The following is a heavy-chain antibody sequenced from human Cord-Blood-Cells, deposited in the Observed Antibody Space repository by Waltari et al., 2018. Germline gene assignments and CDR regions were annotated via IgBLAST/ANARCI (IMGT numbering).Heavy chain of an antibody. CDR2: INPNSGGT. V-gene: IGHV1-2*02. Sequence: QVQLVQSGAEVKKPGASVKVSCKASGYTFTGYYMHWVRQDPGQGLEWMGWINPNSGGTNYAQKFQGRVTMTRDTSISTAYMELSRLRSDDTAVYYCARDRYYYGSGRRDAFDIWGQGTMVTVSS. CDR3: ARDRYYYGSGRRDAFDI. CDR1: GYTFTGYY. J-gene: IGHJ3*02. D-gene: IGHD3-10*01.